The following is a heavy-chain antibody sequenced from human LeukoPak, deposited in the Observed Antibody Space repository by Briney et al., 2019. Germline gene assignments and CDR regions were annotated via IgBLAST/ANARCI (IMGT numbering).Heavy chain of an antibody. J-gene: IGHJ6*02. CDR1: GYTFTSYD. CDR3: ARVFPKHRGGVLELGLYYYGMDV. V-gene: IGHV1-8*01. CDR2: MNPNSGNT. Sequence: GASVKVSCKASGYTFTSYDINWVRQATGQGLEWMGWMNPNSGNTGYAQKFQGRVTMTRNTSISTAYMELSSLRSEDTAVYYCARVFPKHRGGVLELGLYYYGMDVWGQGTTVTVSS. D-gene: IGHD3-10*01.